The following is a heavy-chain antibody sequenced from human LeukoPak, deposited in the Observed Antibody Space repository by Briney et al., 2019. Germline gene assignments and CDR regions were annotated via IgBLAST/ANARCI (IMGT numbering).Heavy chain of an antibody. CDR1: GGSISSYY. Sequence: SETLSLTCTVSGGSISSYYWSWIRQPPGKGLEWIGEINHSGSTNYNPSLKSRVTISVDTSKNQFSLKLSSVTAADTAVYYCARAPMYYYDSSGYYSPRSSGMDVWGQGTTVTVSS. D-gene: IGHD3-22*01. J-gene: IGHJ6*02. V-gene: IGHV4-34*01. CDR3: ARAPMYYYDSSGYYSPRSSGMDV. CDR2: INHSGST.